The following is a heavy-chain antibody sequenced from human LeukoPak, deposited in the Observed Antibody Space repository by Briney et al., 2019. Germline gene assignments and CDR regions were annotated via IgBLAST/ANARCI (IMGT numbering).Heavy chain of an antibody. Sequence: GGSLRLSCAASGFTFTSYAMGWVRHAPGEGLEWVSAISGSGGSTTYADSVKGPFTISRDNAKNSLYLQMNSLRAEDTAVYYCARDSHSSSWYNVLDRDFQHWGQGTLVTVSS. CDR3: ARDSHSSSWYNVLDRDFQH. CDR1: GFTFTSYA. CDR2: ISGSGGST. J-gene: IGHJ1*01. V-gene: IGHV3-23*01. D-gene: IGHD6-13*01.